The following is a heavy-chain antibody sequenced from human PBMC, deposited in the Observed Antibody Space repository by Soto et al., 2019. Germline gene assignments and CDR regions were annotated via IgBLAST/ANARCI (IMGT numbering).Heavy chain of an antibody. J-gene: IGHJ4*02. CDR1: GGSITSSSSY. CDR3: ARHPDYGDYGLFYY. V-gene: IGHV4-39*01. D-gene: IGHD4-17*01. Sequence: PSETLSLTCTVSGGSITSSSSYWGWIRQPPGKGLEWVGSIYYLGNTYYNPSLGSRVTISVDTSKNQFSLKLSSVTAADTAVYYCARHPDYGDYGLFYYWGQGTLVTVSS. CDR2: IYYLGNT.